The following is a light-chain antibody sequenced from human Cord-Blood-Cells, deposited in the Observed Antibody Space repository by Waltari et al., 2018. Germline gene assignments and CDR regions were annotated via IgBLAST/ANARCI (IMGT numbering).Light chain of an antibody. CDR2: GAS. J-gene: IGKJ2*03. V-gene: IGKV3-20*01. CDR1: QRVSSSY. CDR3: QQYGSSPYS. Sequence: EIVLTQSTVTLSLSPGQRTTPSCGASQRVSSSYLAWYQQKPGQAPRLLIYGASSSATGIPDRFSGSGYGTDFTLTISRLEPEDFAVYYCQQYGSSPYSFGQGTKLEIK.